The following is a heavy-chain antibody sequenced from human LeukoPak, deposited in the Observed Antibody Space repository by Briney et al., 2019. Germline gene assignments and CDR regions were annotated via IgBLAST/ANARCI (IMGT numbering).Heavy chain of an antibody. CDR3: AREAHSSNNNPPLPTNWFDP. CDR2: IYTSGST. D-gene: IGHD6-13*01. V-gene: IGHV4-61*02. CDR1: GGSISSGSDY. J-gene: IGHJ5*02. Sequence: PSQTLSLTCTVSGGSISSGSDYWSWIRQPAGKGLEWIVRIYTSGSTNYNPSLKSRVTISVDTSKNQFSLKLSSVTAADTAVYYCAREAHSSNNNPPLPTNWFDPWGQGTLVTVSS.